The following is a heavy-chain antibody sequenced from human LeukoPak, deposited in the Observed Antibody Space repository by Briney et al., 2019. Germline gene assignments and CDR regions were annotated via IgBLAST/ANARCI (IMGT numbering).Heavy chain of an antibody. CDR1: GFSFSGYA. CDR3: ANLSPTTLYDSRGWFDP. V-gene: IGHV3-30*04. D-gene: IGHD3-3*01. CDR2: ISYNGGRK. J-gene: IGHJ5*02. Sequence: GGSLRLSCVASGFSFSGYAIHWVRQAPGNGLEWLALISYNGGRKDYADSVKGRFTISRDNSKNTLYLQMNRLRAEDTAVYYCANLSPTTLYDSRGWFDPWGQGTLVTVSS.